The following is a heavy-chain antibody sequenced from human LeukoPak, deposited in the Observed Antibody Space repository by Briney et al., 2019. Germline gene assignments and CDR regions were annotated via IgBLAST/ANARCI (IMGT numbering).Heavy chain of an antibody. CDR1: GHTFTGYY. CDR2: INPNSGGT. D-gene: IGHD5-12*01. CDR3: ARDSGYDSYGMDV. J-gene: IGHJ6*02. Sequence: ASVNVSFKASGHTFTGYYMHWARQAPGQGLEWLGGINPNSGGTNYAQKSQGRVTMTRDTSISTAYMELSRLRSDDTAVYYGARDSGYDSYGMDVWGQGTTVTVSS. V-gene: IGHV1-2*02.